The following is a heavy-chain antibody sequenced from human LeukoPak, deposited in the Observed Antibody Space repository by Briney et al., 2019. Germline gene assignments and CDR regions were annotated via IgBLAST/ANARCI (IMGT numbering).Heavy chain of an antibody. D-gene: IGHD1-26*01. CDR2: ISGSGGST. Sequence: PGGSLRLSCAASGFTFSSYAMSWARQAPGKGLEWVSAISGSGGSTYYADSVKGRFTISRDNSKNTLYLQMNSLRAEDTAVYYCAKDLRPYSGSYYVDYWGQGTLVTVSS. CDR1: GFTFSSYA. J-gene: IGHJ4*02. CDR3: AKDLRPYSGSYYVDY. V-gene: IGHV3-23*01.